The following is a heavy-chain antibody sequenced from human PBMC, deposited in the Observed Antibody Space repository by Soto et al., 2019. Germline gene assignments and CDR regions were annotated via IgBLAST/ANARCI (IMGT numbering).Heavy chain of an antibody. Sequence: GASVKVSCKASGGTFSSYAISWVRQAPGQGLEWMGGIIPIFGTANYAQKFQGRVTITADESTSTAYMELSSLRSEDTAVYYCARDPGYCSSTSCSGNWFDPWGQGTLVTV. CDR2: IIPIFGTA. V-gene: IGHV1-69*13. CDR1: GGTFSSYA. CDR3: ARDPGYCSSTSCSGNWFDP. D-gene: IGHD2-2*01. J-gene: IGHJ5*02.